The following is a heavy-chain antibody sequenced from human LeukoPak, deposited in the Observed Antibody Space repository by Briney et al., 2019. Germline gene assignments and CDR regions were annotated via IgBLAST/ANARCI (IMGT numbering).Heavy chain of an antibody. CDR1: GYTFTSYG. D-gene: IGHD3-22*01. V-gene: IGHV1-18*01. J-gene: IGHJ4*02. CDR2: ISAYNGNT. Sequence: ASVKVSCKASGYTFTSYGITWVRLAPGQGLEWMGWISAYNGNTNYAQMFQGRVIMTTDTSTSTAYMELRSLRSDDTAVYYCARVNYYDSSGYYYAHLDYWGQGTLVTVSS. CDR3: ARVNYYDSSGYYYAHLDY.